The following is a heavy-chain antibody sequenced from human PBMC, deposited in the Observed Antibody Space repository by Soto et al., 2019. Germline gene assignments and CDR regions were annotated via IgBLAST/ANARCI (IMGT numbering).Heavy chain of an antibody. D-gene: IGHD3-10*01. V-gene: IGHV1-8*01. CDR2: INPNSGNI. CDR1: GDTFTTYD. CDR3: ARGRASGSYYLLDY. J-gene: IGHJ4*02. Sequence: ASAKVSFKASGDTFTTYDINWVRQATGHGLEWMGWINPNSGNIGYAQRFQGRVTMTRDTAIRTAYMEVSSLRSDDTAVYYCARGRASGSYYLLDYWGQGTLVTVSS.